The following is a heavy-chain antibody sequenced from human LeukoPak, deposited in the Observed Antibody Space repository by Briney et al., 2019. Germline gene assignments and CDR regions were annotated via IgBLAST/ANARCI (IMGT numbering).Heavy chain of an antibody. CDR3: ARQGYDILTGYPNPRYYYHMDV. CDR1: GGSISSYY. Sequence: SETLSLTCTVSGGSISSYYWSWVRQPPGKGLEWIGYIHTSGSTDYNPSLKSRVTILVDTSNNQFSLKLSSVTAAYTAVYYCARQGYDILTGYPNPRYYYHMDVWGKGTTVTVSS. V-gene: IGHV4-4*09. CDR2: IHTSGST. J-gene: IGHJ6*03. D-gene: IGHD3-9*01.